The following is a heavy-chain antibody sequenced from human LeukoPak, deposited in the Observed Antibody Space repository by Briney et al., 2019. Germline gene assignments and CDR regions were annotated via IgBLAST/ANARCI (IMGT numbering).Heavy chain of an antibody. Sequence: SETLSLTCTVSGGSISGGGHYWSWIRQRPGQGLEWIGYIRDNGSTYSNPSLKSRVTMSVDTSENQFSLNLNSVTAADTAVYYCATMCGSGSCWGQGTLVTVSS. CDR3: ATMCGSGSC. J-gene: IGHJ4*02. CDR2: IRDNGST. V-gene: IGHV4-31*03. D-gene: IGHD3-10*01. CDR1: GGSISGGGHY.